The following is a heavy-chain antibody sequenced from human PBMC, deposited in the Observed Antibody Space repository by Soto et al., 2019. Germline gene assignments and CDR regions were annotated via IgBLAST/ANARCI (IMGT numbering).Heavy chain of an antibody. Sequence: QVQLVQAGAEVKKPGSSVKVSCKASGGTFSTYTITWVRQAPGQGLEWMGRIIPIIGIINYAQKFQGRVTISADEFSDTASTELNGLRSDDTAVYYCAGDPDSHYNDSHASSYPWGQGNLVTVSS. CDR1: GGTFSTYT. CDR2: IIPIIGII. D-gene: IGHD4-4*01. CDR3: AGDPDSHYNDSHASSYP. V-gene: IGHV1-69*08. J-gene: IGHJ5*02.